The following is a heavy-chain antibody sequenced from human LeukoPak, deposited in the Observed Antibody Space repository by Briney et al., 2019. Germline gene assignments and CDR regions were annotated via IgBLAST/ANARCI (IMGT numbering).Heavy chain of an antibody. Sequence: GASVKVSCKASGYTFTSYGISWVRQAPGQGLEWMGWISAYNGNANYAQKLQGRVTMTTDTSTSTAYMELRSLRSDDTAVYYCARDVAAADTFDYYYGMDVSDQGTTVTVSS. D-gene: IGHD6-13*01. CDR2: ISAYNGNA. CDR1: GYTFTSYG. J-gene: IGHJ6*02. V-gene: IGHV1-18*04. CDR3: ARDVAAADTFDYYYGMDV.